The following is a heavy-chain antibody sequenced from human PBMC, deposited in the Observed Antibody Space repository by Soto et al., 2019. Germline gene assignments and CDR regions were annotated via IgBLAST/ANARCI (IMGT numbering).Heavy chain of an antibody. CDR2: VDPSDSQT. J-gene: IGHJ4*02. CDR3: ARQIYDSDTGPNFQYYFDS. Sequence: RGESLKISCKGSGYSFAGYWITWVRQKPGKGLEWMGRVDPSDSQTYYGPSFRGRVTISATKSITTVFLQWSSLRASDTAMYYCARQIYDSDTGPNFQYYFDSWGQGTPVTVSS. CDR1: GYSFAGYW. V-gene: IGHV5-10-1*01. D-gene: IGHD3-22*01.